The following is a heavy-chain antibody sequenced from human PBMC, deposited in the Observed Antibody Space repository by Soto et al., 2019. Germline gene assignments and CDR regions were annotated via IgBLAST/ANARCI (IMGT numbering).Heavy chain of an antibody. Sequence: EVQLVESGGGLVQPGGSLKLSCAASGFTFSGSAMHWVRQAPGKGLEWVGRIRSKANSYATAYAASVKGRFTISRDDSKNTAYLQMNSLKTEDTAVYYCTREFDYWGQGTLVTVSS. J-gene: IGHJ4*02. V-gene: IGHV3-73*02. CDR2: IRSKANSYAT. CDR3: TREFDY. CDR1: GFTFSGSA.